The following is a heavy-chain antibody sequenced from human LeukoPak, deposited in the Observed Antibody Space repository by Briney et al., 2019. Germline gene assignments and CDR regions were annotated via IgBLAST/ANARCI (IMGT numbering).Heavy chain of an antibody. J-gene: IGHJ5*02. CDR2: INHSGST. CDR1: GGSLSGYY. Sequence: SETLSLTCAAYGGSLSGYYWSWIRQPPGKGPEWIGEINHSGSTNYNPSLKSRVTISVDTSKNQFSLKLSSVTAADTAVYYCARVHERNWFDPWGQGTLVTVSS. CDR3: ARVHERNWFDP. V-gene: IGHV4-34*01.